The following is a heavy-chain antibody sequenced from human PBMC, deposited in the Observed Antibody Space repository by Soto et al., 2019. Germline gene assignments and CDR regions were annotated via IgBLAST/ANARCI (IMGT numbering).Heavy chain of an antibody. CDR2: ISDTGETT. D-gene: IGHD6-13*01. V-gene: IGHV3-23*01. Sequence: EVQLLESGGGLVQPGGSLRLSCAASGFMFGTYAMSWVRLTPRKGLEWISAISDTGETTYYTSSVKGRFTISRDNSKNTLYRQLNSLSAEDTARYYCAKDRNTGSWYGYFDLWGQGTLVTVSS. J-gene: IGHJ4*02. CDR3: AKDRNTGSWYGYFDL. CDR1: GFMFGTYA.